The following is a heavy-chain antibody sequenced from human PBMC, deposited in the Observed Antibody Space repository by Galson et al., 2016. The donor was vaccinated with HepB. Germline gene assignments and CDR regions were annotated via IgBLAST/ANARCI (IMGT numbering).Heavy chain of an antibody. D-gene: IGHD6-19*01. Sequence: SLRLSCAASEFTFDDYAMHWVRQVPGKGLEWVSGISWNSGSSGYADSVKVRFTVSRDNAKNSLYLQMNSLRAEDTAFYFCAKDYSSGWFGAGGSEHWGQGTLVTVSS. J-gene: IGHJ1*01. CDR3: AKDYSSGWFGAGGSEH. V-gene: IGHV3-9*01. CDR2: ISWNSGSS. CDR1: EFTFDDYA.